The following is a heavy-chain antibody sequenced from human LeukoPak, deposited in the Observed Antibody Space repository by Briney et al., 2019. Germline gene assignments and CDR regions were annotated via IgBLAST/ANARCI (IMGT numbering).Heavy chain of an antibody. J-gene: IGHJ4*02. CDR1: GDSIDSYY. CDR3: AGRSARYFDY. D-gene: IGHD1-26*01. Sequence: SETLSLTCTVSGDSIDSYYWSWLRQPPGEGLQWIGYVFYSGPTNYDASLKSRVAISVDRSKNQFSLKLNSVSAADSGVYYCAGRSARYFDYWGQGTPVTVSS. V-gene: IGHV4-59*01. CDR2: VFYSGPT.